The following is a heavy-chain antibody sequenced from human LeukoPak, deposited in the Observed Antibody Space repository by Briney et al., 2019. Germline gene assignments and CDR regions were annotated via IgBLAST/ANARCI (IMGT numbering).Heavy chain of an antibody. J-gene: IGHJ4*02. CDR1: GYTFTSYD. D-gene: IGHD2-15*01. Sequence: ASVKVSCKASGYTFTSYDINWVRQATGQGLEWMGWMNPNSGNTGYAQKFQGRVTINRNTSISTAYMELSSLRSEDTAVYYCARGVEYCSGGSCYPFDYWGQGTLVTVSS. CDR3: ARGVEYCSGGSCYPFDY. CDR2: MNPNSGNT. V-gene: IGHV1-8*03.